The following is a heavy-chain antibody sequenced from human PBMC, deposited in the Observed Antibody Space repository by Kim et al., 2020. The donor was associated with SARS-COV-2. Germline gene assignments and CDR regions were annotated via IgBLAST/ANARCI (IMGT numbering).Heavy chain of an antibody. J-gene: IGHJ4*02. CDR3: VAAAGTGFDY. Sequence: GDTDYPGSVKGRFTISRENAKNSLYLQMNSLRAGDTAVYYCVAAAGTGFDYWGQGTLVTVSS. D-gene: IGHD6-13*01. V-gene: IGHV3-13*01. CDR2: GDT.